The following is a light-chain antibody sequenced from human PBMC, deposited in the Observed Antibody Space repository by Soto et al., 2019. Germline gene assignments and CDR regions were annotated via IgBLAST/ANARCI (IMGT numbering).Light chain of an antibody. CDR3: QQYNNWPLT. V-gene: IGKV3-15*01. J-gene: IGKJ4*01. Sequence: EIVVTQSPATLSVSPGEKATLSCRASQSVSNNVAWYQQKPGQPPSLLMYRASTRATGIPARFSGSGSGTEFTLTISSLQSEDFAVYYCQQYNNWPLTFGGGTKVDIK. CDR2: RAS. CDR1: QSVSNN.